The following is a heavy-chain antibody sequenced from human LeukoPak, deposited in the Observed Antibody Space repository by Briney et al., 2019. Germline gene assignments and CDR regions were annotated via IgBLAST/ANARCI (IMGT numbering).Heavy chain of an antibody. CDR1: GGAFSSYA. J-gene: IGHJ5*02. CDR2: IIPIFGTA. CDR3: ARENAVAGTRGNFDP. Sequence: SVKVSCKASGGAFSSYAISWVRQAPGQGLEWMGGIIPIFGTANYAQKFQGRVTITADESTSTAYMELSSLRSEDTAVYYCARENAVAGTRGNFDPWGQGTLVTVSS. D-gene: IGHD6-19*01. V-gene: IGHV1-69*13.